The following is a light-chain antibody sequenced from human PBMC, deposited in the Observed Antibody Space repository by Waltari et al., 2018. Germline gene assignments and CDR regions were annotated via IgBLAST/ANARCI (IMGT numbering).Light chain of an antibody. CDR1: SSNIGDYHL. Sequence: QSALTQPASVSGSPGQSITIPCTGTSSNIGDYHLVSWFQHHPGKCPQLVMYYVTKRPSGISDRFSGSKSGNTASLTISTLQADDEADYYCCSYSTSGSWMFGGGTKVTVL. J-gene: IGLJ3*02. V-gene: IGLV2-23*02. CDR2: YVT. CDR3: CSYSTSGSWM.